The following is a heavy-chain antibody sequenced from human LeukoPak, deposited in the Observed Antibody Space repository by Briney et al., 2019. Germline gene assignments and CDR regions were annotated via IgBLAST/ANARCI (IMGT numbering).Heavy chain of an antibody. CDR3: ARVTTAIPDAFDI. CDR2: ISYDGSNK. V-gene: IGHV3-30*04. Sequence: GGSLRLSCAASGFTFSSDAMHWVRQAPGKGLEWVAAISYDGSNKNYADSVKGRFTISRDNSKNTLYLQMDNLRAEDTAVYYCARVTTAIPDAFDIWDQGTMVTVSS. J-gene: IGHJ3*02. D-gene: IGHD2-21*02. CDR1: GFTFSSDA.